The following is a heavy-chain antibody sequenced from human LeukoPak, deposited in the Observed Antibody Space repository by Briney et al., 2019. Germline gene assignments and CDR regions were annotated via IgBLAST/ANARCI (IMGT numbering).Heavy chain of an antibody. CDR1: SSSIWSVALY. CDR2: VHYTRSYSGTA. CDR3: ARAHEGRGTYYYGRDV. J-gene: IGHJ6*02. Sequence: SETLSLTCTVSSSSIWSVALYWGWIRQSPGKGLEWIGSVHYTRSYSGTAYYNPSLESRVTVSTDRSKTLCSLKLTSVTAADTAVYYCARAHEGRGTYYYGRDVWGPGTTVTVSS. V-gene: IGHV4-39*01.